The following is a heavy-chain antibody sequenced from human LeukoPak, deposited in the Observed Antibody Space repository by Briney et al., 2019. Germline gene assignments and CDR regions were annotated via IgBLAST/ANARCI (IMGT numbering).Heavy chain of an antibody. V-gene: IGHV7-4-1*02. Sequence: GASVTVSCKASGYTFTSYAMNWVRQAPGQGLEWMGWINTNTGNPTYAQGFTGRFVFSLDTSVSTAYLQISSLKAEDTAVYYCARDSRPHYYYGMDVWGQGTTVTVSS. CDR1: GYTFTSYA. CDR3: ARDSRPHYYYGMDV. CDR2: INTNTGNP. J-gene: IGHJ6*02.